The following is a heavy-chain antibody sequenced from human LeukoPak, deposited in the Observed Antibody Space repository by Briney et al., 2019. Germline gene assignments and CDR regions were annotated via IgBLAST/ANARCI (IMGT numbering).Heavy chain of an antibody. J-gene: IGHJ6*03. CDR3: ARGSTDYYYYMDV. Sequence: SETLSLTCTVSGGSISSGSYYWSWIRQPAGKGLEWIGRIYTSGSTNYNPSLKSRVTISVDTSKNQLSLKLSSVTAADTAVYYCARGSTDYYYYMDVWGKGTTVTVSS. V-gene: IGHV4-61*02. CDR2: IYTSGST. CDR1: GGSISSGSYY.